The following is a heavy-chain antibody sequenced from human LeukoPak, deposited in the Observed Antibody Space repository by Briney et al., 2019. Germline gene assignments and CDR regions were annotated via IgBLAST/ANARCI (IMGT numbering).Heavy chain of an antibody. V-gene: IGHV1-69*05. CDR2: IIPIFGTA. J-gene: IGHJ4*02. CDR1: GGTFSSYA. CDR3: ARVDVVLMVY. D-gene: IGHD2-8*01. Sequence: ASVKVSCKASGGTFSSYAISWVRQAPGQGLEWMGGIIPIFGTANYAQKFQGRVTMTTDTSTSTAYMELRSLRSDDTAVYYCARVDVVLMVYWGQGTLVTVSS.